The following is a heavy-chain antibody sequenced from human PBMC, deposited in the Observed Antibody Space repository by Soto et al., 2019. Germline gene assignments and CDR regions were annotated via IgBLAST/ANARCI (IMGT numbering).Heavy chain of an antibody. D-gene: IGHD5-12*01. V-gene: IGHV1-3*04. CDR3: ASGNCGYICYHDY. J-gene: IGHJ4*02. CDR1: GYAFTSYL. CDR2: INTVNGNT. Sequence: ASVKVSCKPSGYAFTSYLLYWVRQAPGQRLEWMGWINTVNGNTKYSQKFQGRVTITRDTSASTAYMELSSLTSEDTAVYYCASGNCGYICYHDYWGQGTLVTVS.